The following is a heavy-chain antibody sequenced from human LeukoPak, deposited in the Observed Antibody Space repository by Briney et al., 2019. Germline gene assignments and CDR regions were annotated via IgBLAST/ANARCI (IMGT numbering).Heavy chain of an antibody. Sequence: GGSLRLSCAASGFTFSSYVIHWVRQAPGKGLEWVAVISYDGSNKYYADSVKGRFTISRDNSKNTLYLQMNSLRAEDTAVYYCAKDIFFDYWGQGTLVTVSS. V-gene: IGHV3-30*18. CDR3: AKDIFFDY. CDR2: ISYDGSNK. J-gene: IGHJ4*02. CDR1: GFTFSSYV. D-gene: IGHD3-9*01.